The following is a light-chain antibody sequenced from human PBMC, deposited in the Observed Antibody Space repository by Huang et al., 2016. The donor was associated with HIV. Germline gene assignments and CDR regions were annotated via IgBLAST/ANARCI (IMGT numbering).Light chain of an antibody. CDR2: DAS. V-gene: IGKV1-33*01. CDR3: QQHVDFPIT. CDR1: HDITNY. Sequence: DIQMTQSPSSLSASVKDRVTITCQASHDITNYVNWYQQKPGKAPKLLIYDASNLETGVPERFSGSGSGTDFTFTISGLQPEDFATYYCQQHVDFPITFGQGTRLEMK. J-gene: IGKJ5*01.